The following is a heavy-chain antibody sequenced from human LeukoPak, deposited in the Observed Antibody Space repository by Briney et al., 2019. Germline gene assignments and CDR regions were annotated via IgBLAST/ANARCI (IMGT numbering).Heavy chain of an antibody. V-gene: IGHV3-48*02. CDR2: ITSRGITI. CDR1: GFTFSSFD. CDR3: ARVRSGYYFDY. J-gene: IGHJ4*02. D-gene: IGHD3-10*01. Sequence: PGGSLRLSCAASGFTFSSFDMSWVRQAPGKGLEWLSYITSRGITISYADSVKGRFTISRDNAKNSLYLQVNSLRDKDTAVYYCARVRSGYYFDYWGQGTLVTVSS.